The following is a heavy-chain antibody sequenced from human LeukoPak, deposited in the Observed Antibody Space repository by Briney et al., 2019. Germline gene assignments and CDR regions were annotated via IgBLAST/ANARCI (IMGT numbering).Heavy chain of an antibody. CDR1: GYTFTSYG. J-gene: IGHJ4*02. Sequence: ASVKVSCKASGYTFTSYGISWVRQAPGQGLEWMGWISAYNGNTNYAQKLQGRVTMTTDTSTGTAYMELRSLRSDDTAVYYCARDGDRIAVAAREGDYWGQGTLVTVSS. CDR3: ARDGDRIAVAAREGDY. D-gene: IGHD6-19*01. V-gene: IGHV1-18*01. CDR2: ISAYNGNT.